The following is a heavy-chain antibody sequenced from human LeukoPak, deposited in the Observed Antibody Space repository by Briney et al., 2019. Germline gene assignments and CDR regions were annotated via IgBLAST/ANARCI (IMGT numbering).Heavy chain of an antibody. CDR2: ISGSGGST. V-gene: IGHV3-23*01. CDR3: ARDVRAYGMDV. Sequence: GGSLRLSCAASGFTFSSYAMRWVRQAPGKGLEWVSAISGSGGSTYYADSVKGRFTISRDNSKNTLYLQMNSPRAEDTAVYYCARDVRAYGMDVWGQGTTVTVSS. CDR1: GFTFSSYA. J-gene: IGHJ6*02.